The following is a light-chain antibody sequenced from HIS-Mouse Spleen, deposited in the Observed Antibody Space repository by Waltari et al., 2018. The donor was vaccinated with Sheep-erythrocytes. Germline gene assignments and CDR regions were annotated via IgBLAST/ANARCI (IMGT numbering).Light chain of an antibody. V-gene: IGLV3-10*01. J-gene: IGLJ2*01. CDR3: YSTDSSGNHRV. CDR2: EDS. CDR1: ALPKKY. Sequence: SYELTQPPSVSVSPGQTASITCSGEALPKKYPYWYQQKSGQAPVLVIYEDSKRPSGIPERFSGSSSGTMATLTISGAQVEDEADYYCYSTDSSGNHRVFGGGTKLTVL.